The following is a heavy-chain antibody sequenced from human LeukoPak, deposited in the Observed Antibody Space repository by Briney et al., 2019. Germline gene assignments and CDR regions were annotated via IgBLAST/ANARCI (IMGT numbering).Heavy chain of an antibody. Sequence: PGGSLRLSCAASGFTFTYYSMSWVRQAPGKGLEWVSSINSRGDVTFYTDPVKGRFTIPRDNSKNTLYLQMNSLRGEDTAVYYCAKDRPNYYESNGHYYRLNGDYWGQGTLVTVSS. CDR1: GFTFTYYS. CDR2: INSRGDVT. CDR3: AKDRPNYYESNGHYYRLNGDY. J-gene: IGHJ4*02. D-gene: IGHD3-22*01. V-gene: IGHV3-23*01.